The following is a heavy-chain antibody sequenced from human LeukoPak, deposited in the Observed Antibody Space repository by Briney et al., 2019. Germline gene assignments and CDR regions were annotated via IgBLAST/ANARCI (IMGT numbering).Heavy chain of an antibody. J-gene: IGHJ6*03. CDR2: ISSSSAYI. D-gene: IGHD1-14*01. V-gene: IGHV3-21*01. CDR3: ARDRNYYYMDV. CDR1: GFSFSTYS. Sequence: GGSLRLSCAASGFSFSTYSMNWVRQAPGKGLEWVSSISSSSAYIYYADSVKGRFIISRDNAENSLYLQLNSLRAEDTAVYYCARDRNYYYMDVWGKGTTVTVSS.